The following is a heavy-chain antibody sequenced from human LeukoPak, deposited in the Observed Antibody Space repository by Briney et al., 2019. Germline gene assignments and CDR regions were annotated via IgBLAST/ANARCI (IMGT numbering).Heavy chain of an antibody. J-gene: IGHJ6*02. CDR2: IYYSGST. D-gene: IGHD3-3*01. Sequence: PSETLSLTCAVYGGSFSGYYWSWIRQPPGKGLEWIGYIYYSGSTNYNPSLKSRVTISVDTSKNQFSLKLSSVTAADTAVYYCAVGRGGYDFWSGYYNYYGMDVWGQGTTVTVSS. CDR1: GGSFSGYY. CDR3: AVGRGGYDFWSGYYNYYGMDV. V-gene: IGHV4-59*01.